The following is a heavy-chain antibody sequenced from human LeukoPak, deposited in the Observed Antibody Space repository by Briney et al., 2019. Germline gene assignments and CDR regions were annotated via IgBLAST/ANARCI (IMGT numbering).Heavy chain of an antibody. CDR2: IYYSGST. Sequence: MPSETLSLTCTVSGGSISSYYWSWIRQPPGKGLEWIGYIYYSGSTNHNPSLKSRVTISVDTSKNQFSLKLSSVTAADTAVYYCARVGYSSSWFYYYYMDVWGKGTTVTVSS. CDR3: ARVGYSSSWFYYYYMDV. CDR1: GGSISSYY. J-gene: IGHJ6*03. D-gene: IGHD6-13*01. V-gene: IGHV4-59*01.